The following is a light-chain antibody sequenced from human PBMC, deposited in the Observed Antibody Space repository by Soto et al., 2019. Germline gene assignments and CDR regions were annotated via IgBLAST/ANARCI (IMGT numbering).Light chain of an antibody. Sequence: DIQMTQSPSSLSASVGDRVTITCRASQGISNYLAWYQQIPGKVPKLLISAASTLQSGVPSRFSGSGSGTGFTLTISSLQPDDVATYYCQMYTNVPAFGGGTKVEIK. V-gene: IGKV1-27*01. CDR2: AAS. J-gene: IGKJ4*01. CDR1: QGISNY. CDR3: QMYTNVPA.